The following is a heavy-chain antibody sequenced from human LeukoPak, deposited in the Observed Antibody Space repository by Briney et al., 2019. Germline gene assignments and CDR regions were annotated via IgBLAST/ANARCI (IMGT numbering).Heavy chain of an antibody. CDR2: ISRSSSTI. V-gene: IGHV3-48*02. CDR3: ARDTVGDV. CDR1: GFTFSDYS. J-gene: IGHJ4*02. Sequence: GGSLRLSCAASGFTFSDYSMNWVRQAPGEGLKWISYISRSSSTIYYADSVKGRFTISRDNAKNSLYLQMNSLRDEDTGVFYCARDTVGDVWGQGTLATVSS.